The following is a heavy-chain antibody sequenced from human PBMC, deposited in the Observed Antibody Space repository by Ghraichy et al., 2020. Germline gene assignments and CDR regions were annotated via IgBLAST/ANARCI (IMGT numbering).Heavy chain of an antibody. V-gene: IGHV6-1*01. J-gene: IGHJ2*01. CDR3: ARERWYLDL. CDR2: TYYRSKSKY. Sequence: SQTLSLTCAISGDSVSSDSDAWNWIRQSPSRGLEWLGRTYYRSKSKYDYALSVKSRITINPDTSKNEFSLQLNSVSPEDTAVYYCARERWYLDLWGRGTPVTVSS. CDR1: GDSVSSDSDA.